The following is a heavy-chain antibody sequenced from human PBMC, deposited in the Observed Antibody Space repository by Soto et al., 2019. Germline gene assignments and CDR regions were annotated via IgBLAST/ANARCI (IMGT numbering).Heavy chain of an antibody. D-gene: IGHD2-21*02. Sequence: QVQLQESGPGLVKPSQTLSLTCTVSGGSISSDDYYWSWIRQHPGKGLEWIGYIHYSGSTFYNPSLKSRVSTSVDMSKGQFSLKLSSVTAADTAVYYCARESLAYCGGDCYSSPFDYWGQGVLVTVSS. CDR3: ARESLAYCGGDCYSSPFDY. V-gene: IGHV4-31*03. CDR1: GGSISSDDYY. J-gene: IGHJ4*02. CDR2: IHYSGST.